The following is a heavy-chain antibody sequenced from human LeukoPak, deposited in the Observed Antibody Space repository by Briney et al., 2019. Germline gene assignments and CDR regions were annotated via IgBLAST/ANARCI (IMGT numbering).Heavy chain of an antibody. Sequence: GGSLRLSCAASGFTFSSYSMNWVRQAPGKGLEWVSSISSSSSYIYYADSVKGRFTISRDNAKNTLYLQMNSLSAEDTAVYYCARDLIYYGSGNYYTKNAFDIWGQGTMVTVSS. D-gene: IGHD3-10*01. CDR1: GFTFSSYS. CDR3: ARDLIYYGSGNYYTKNAFDI. V-gene: IGHV3-21*01. J-gene: IGHJ3*02. CDR2: ISSSSSYI.